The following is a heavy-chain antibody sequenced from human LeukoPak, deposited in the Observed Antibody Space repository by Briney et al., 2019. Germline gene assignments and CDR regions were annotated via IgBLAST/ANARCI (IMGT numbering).Heavy chain of an antibody. D-gene: IGHD6-19*01. Sequence: ASVKVSCKASGYTFTSYGISWVRQAPGQGLEWMGWISAYNGNTNYAQKLQGRVTMTTDTSTSTAYKELRSLRSDDTAVYYCARDLGPRAGWYTDYWGQGTLVTVSS. J-gene: IGHJ4*02. V-gene: IGHV1-18*01. CDR3: ARDLGPRAGWYTDY. CDR1: GYTFTSYG. CDR2: ISAYNGNT.